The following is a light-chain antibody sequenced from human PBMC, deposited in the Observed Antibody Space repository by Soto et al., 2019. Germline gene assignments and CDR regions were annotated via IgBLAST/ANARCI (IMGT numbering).Light chain of an antibody. CDR3: QHYGSPLT. J-gene: IGKJ4*01. CDR1: QGIKDY. Sequence: EIVMTQSPATLSVSPGERATLSCRASQGIKDYLAWCQQKPGQAPRLFIYGTSSRATGIPDRFSGSGSGTDFTLTISRLEPEDFAVYYCQHYGSPLTFGGGTKVDIK. CDR2: GTS. V-gene: IGKV3-20*01.